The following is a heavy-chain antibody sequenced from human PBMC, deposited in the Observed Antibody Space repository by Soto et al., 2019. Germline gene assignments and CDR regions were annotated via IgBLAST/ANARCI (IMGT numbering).Heavy chain of an antibody. Sequence: GGSLRLSCAASGFTFSSYGMHWVRQAPGKGLEWVAVISYDGSNKYYADSVKGRFTISRDNSKNTLYLQMNSLRAEDTAVYYCAKDGYPEYFQHWGQGTLVTVSS. D-gene: IGHD1-1*01. J-gene: IGHJ1*01. CDR3: AKDGYPEYFQH. V-gene: IGHV3-30*18. CDR1: GFTFSSYG. CDR2: ISYDGSNK.